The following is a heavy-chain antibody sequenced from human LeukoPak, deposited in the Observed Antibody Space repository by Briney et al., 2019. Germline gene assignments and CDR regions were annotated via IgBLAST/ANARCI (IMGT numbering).Heavy chain of an antibody. J-gene: IGHJ4*02. CDR3: ARDRYCVSTNCPYDF. CDR2: ISVSDDST. V-gene: IGHV3-23*01. D-gene: IGHD2-2*01. CDR1: GFTSSDYT. Sequence: GGSLRLSCAASGFTSSDYTMNWVRQSPGKGLEWVSGISVSDDSTYYADSVKGRFTISRDKSNNMLHLQVNSLRAEDTAVYYCARDRYCVSTNCPYDFWGQGTPVTVSS.